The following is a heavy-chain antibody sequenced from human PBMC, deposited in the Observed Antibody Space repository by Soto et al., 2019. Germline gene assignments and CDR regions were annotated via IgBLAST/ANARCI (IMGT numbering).Heavy chain of an antibody. V-gene: IGHV4-34*01. CDR1: GGSFSGYY. J-gene: IGHJ4*02. Sequence: PSETLSLTCAVYGGSFSGYYWSWIRQPPGKGLESIGEINHSGSTNYNPSLKSRVTISVDTSKNQFSLKLSSVTAADTAVYYCARGPTYDYIWGSYRYPASRFDYWGQGTLVTVSS. CDR2: INHSGST. D-gene: IGHD3-16*02. CDR3: ARGPTYDYIWGSYRYPASRFDY.